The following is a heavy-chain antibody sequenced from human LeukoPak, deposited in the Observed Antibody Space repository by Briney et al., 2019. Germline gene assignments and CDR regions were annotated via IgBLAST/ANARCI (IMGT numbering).Heavy chain of an antibody. CDR1: GFTFSSYA. V-gene: IGHV3-23*01. Sequence: AGGSLRLSCAASGFTFSSYAMSWVRQAPGKGLEWVSAISGSGGSTYYADSVKGRFTISRDNSKNTLYLQMNSLRAEDTAVYYCAKGLFIVGASVDAFDIWGQGTMVTVSS. CDR3: AKGLFIVGASVDAFDI. CDR2: ISGSGGST. J-gene: IGHJ3*02. D-gene: IGHD1-26*01.